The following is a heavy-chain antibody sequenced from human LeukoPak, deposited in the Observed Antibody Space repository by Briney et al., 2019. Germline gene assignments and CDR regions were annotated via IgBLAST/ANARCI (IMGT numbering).Heavy chain of an antibody. J-gene: IGHJ4*02. Sequence: SETLSLTCAVYGGSFNAYYWSWIRQPPGKGLEWIGEINHSGSTNYNPSLKSRVAISVDTSRNQFSLRLSSVTAADTAVYYCARGQRITMTDWGQGTLVTVSS. D-gene: IGHD3-22*01. V-gene: IGHV4-34*01. CDR3: ARGQRITMTD. CDR2: INHSGST. CDR1: GGSFNAYY.